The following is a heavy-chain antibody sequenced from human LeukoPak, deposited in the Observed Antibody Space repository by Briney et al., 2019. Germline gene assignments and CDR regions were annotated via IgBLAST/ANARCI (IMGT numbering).Heavy chain of an antibody. CDR2: IRYDGSNK. D-gene: IGHD2-15*01. CDR3: AKDGADVVVVAATPFFNLYMDV. CDR1: GFTFSSYG. Sequence: GGSLRLSCAASGFTFSSYGMHWVRQAPGKGLEWVAFIRYDGSNKYYADSVKGRFTISRDNSKNTLYLQVNSLRAEDTAVYYCAKDGADVVVVAATPFFNLYMDVWGKGTTVTISS. J-gene: IGHJ6*03. V-gene: IGHV3-30*02.